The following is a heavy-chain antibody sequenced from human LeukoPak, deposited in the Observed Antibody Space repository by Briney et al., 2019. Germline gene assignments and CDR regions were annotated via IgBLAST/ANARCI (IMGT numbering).Heavy chain of an antibody. CDR2: INPSGGST. V-gene: IGHV1-46*01. J-gene: IGHJ4*02. CDR3: ARDRYYGSGSYYIAEKYFDY. D-gene: IGHD3-10*01. Sequence: ASVKVCCKASGYTFTSYYMPWVRQAPGQGLEWMGIINPSGGSTSYAQKFQGRVTMTGDTSTSTVDMELSSLRSEDTAVYYCARDRYYGSGSYYIAEKYFDYWGQGTLVTVSS. CDR1: GYTFTSYY.